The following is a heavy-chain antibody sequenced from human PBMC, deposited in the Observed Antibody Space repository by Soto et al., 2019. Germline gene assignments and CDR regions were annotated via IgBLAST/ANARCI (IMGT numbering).Heavy chain of an antibody. D-gene: IGHD4-17*01. J-gene: IGHJ4*02. V-gene: IGHV4-31*03. Sequence: SETLSLTCTVSGGSISSGGYYWTWIRQHPGKGLEWIGYIYYSGSTYYNPSLKSRVTMSVDTSKNQFSLKLSSVTAADTAVYYCARAPSSTVSYRYYFDYWGQGTLVTVSS. CDR1: GGSISSGGYY. CDR2: IYYSGST. CDR3: ARAPSSTVSYRYYFDY.